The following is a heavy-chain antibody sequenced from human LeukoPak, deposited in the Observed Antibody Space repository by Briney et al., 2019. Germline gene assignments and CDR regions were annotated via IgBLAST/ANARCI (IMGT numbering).Heavy chain of an antibody. Sequence: PSGTLSLTCAVSGVSISTTNWWSWVRQPPGKGLEWIGQIYHSGSTNYNPSLESRVTILVDKSKNQFSLKLSSVTAADTAVYYCARDSGVGATHYFDLWGQGTLVTVSS. CDR1: GVSISTTNW. D-gene: IGHD1-26*01. V-gene: IGHV4-4*02. CDR2: IYHSGST. CDR3: ARDSGVGATHYFDL. J-gene: IGHJ5*02.